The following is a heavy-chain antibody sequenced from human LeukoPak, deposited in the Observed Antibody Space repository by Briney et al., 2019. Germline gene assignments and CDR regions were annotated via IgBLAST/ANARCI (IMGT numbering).Heavy chain of an antibody. CDR3: ASFVYSTSSGFFDY. CDR2: TYNSGST. V-gene: IGHV4-59*01. Sequence: SETLSLTCTVSGGSISSYHWSWIRQPPGKGLEWIGDTYNSGSTNYNPSLKSRVTISVDTSKNQFSLKLTSVTAADTAVYYCASFVYSTSSGFFDYWGQGTLVTVSS. CDR1: GGSISSYH. J-gene: IGHJ4*02. D-gene: IGHD6-6*01.